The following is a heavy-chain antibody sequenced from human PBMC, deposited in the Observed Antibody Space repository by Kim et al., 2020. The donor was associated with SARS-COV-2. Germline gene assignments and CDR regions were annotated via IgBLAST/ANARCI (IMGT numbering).Heavy chain of an antibody. Sequence: SETLSLTCTVSGGSISSGGYYWSWIRQHPGKGLEWIGYIYYSGSTYYNPSLKSRVTISVDTSKNQFSLKLSSVTAADTAVYYCARDSGSYLGYYYYGMDVWGQGTTVTVSS. CDR2: IYYSGST. V-gene: IGHV4-31*03. CDR3: ARDSGSYLGYYYYGMDV. CDR1: GGSISSGGYY. D-gene: IGHD1-26*01. J-gene: IGHJ6*02.